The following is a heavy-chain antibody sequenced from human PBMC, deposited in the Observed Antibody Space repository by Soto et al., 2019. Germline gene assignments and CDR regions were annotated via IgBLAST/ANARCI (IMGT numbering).Heavy chain of an antibody. Sequence: PSETLSLTCTVSADSLSTYYWSWIRQPAGERLEWIGRIHDTGRTNYNPSLKSRVTMSVDTSKNQFSLRVNSVTAADTAVYYCARESVSGTYRFDSWGQGTLVTAPQ. J-gene: IGHJ4*02. CDR3: ARESVSGTYRFDS. CDR1: ADSLSTYY. V-gene: IGHV4-4*07. D-gene: IGHD3-16*02. CDR2: IHDTGRT.